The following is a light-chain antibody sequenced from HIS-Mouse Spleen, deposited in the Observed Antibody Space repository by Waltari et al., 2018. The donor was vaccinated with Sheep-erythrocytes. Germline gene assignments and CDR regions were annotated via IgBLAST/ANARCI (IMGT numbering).Light chain of an antibody. CDR1: SSDGGSYNL. Sequence: QSALTQPAAVSGSPGQSITISCSGTSSDGGSYNLVSWYQQHLGKAPKPMIFEGSKRPSGVSTRFSGCKSGNTASLTISGLQAEDEADYYCCSYAGSSTSWVFGGGTKLTVL. J-gene: IGLJ3*02. CDR2: EGS. V-gene: IGLV2-23*01. CDR3: CSYAGSSTSWV.